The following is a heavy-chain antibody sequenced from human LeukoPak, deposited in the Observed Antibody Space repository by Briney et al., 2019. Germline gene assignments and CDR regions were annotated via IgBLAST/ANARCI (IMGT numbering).Heavy chain of an antibody. CDR1: GGSISSYY. V-gene: IGHV4-59*01. CDR3: ASSVGYYDSSGYYYVNGWFDP. CDR2: IYYSGST. D-gene: IGHD3-22*01. J-gene: IGHJ5*02. Sequence: SETLSLTCTVPGGSISSYYWSWIRQPPGKGLEWIGYIYYSGSTNYNPSLKSRVTISVDTSKNQFSLKLSSVTAADTAVYYCASSVGYYDSSGYYYVNGWFDPWGQGTLVTVSS.